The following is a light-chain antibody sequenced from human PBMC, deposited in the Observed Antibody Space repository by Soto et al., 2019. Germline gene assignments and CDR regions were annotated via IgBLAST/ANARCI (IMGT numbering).Light chain of an antibody. CDR1: QSISSY. CDR2: AAS. V-gene: IGKV1-39*01. Sequence: DIQMSQSPSSLSTSVGDRVTITCRPSQSISSYLNWYQQKPGKAPKLLIYAASSLQSGVPSRFSGSGSGTDFTLTISSLQAEDFATYYCQQHGQWPITFGQGTRLEIK. J-gene: IGKJ5*01. CDR3: QQHGQWPIT.